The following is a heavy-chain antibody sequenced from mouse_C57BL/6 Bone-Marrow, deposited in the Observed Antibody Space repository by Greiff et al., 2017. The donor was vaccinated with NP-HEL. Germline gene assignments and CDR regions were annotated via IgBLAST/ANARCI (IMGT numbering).Heavy chain of an antibody. CDR2: ISNLAYSI. V-gene: IGHV5-15*04. J-gene: IGHJ4*01. CDR3: ARRGVIGAMDY. Sequence: DVKLVESGGGLVQPGGSLKLSCAASGFTFSDYGMAWVRQAPRKGPEWVAFISNLAYSIYYADTVTGRFTISRGNAKNTLYLEMSSLRSEDTAMYYCARRGVIGAMDYWGQGTSVTVSS. CDR1: GFTFSDYG.